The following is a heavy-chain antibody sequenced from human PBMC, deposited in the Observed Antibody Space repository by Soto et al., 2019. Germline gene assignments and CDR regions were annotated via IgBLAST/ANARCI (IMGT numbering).Heavy chain of an antibody. CDR3: ARGSGPNVRYFDWLLSTNWFDP. CDR1: GYNFTSYD. CDR2: MNPNSGNT. V-gene: IGHV1-8*01. J-gene: IGHJ5*02. D-gene: IGHD3-9*01. Sequence: GASVKVSFKASGYNFTSYDIKWVGQATGQRVERMGWMNPNSGNTGYAQKFQGRVTMTRNTSISTAYMELSSLRSEDTAVYYCARGSGPNVRYFDWLLSTNWFDPWGQGTLVTVSS.